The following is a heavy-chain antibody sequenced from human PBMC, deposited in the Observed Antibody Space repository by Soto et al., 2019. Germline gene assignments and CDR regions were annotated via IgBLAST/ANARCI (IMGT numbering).Heavy chain of an antibody. CDR1: GGTFSTYV. D-gene: IGHD1-26*01. V-gene: IGHV1-69*06. Sequence: QVQLVQSGAEVKKPGSSVKVSCKASGGTFSTYVISWVRQAPVQGLEWMGRVIPMSGSSNYAQKFQGRVTITADKHTSIAYMEVRSLRSEDTAVYSCARGRPRSGPPFYYYGLEVWGQGTTVIVSS. J-gene: IGHJ6*02. CDR3: ARGRPRSGPPFYYYGLEV. CDR2: VIPMSGSS.